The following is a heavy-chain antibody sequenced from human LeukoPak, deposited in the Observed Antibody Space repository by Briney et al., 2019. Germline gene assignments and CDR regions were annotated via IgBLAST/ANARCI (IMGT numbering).Heavy chain of an antibody. D-gene: IGHD3-10*01. J-gene: IGHJ5*02. Sequence: GGSLRLSCAASGFSFTDYAMQWVRQAPGKGLEWVAVISYVGSNKYYADSVQGRFSVSRDNSKNTLYLQMNSLRVEDTAVYYCARAHYYGSGSYSLFDPWGQGTLVTVSS. CDR2: ISYVGSNK. CDR1: GFSFTDYA. V-gene: IGHV3-30*04. CDR3: ARAHYYGSGSYSLFDP.